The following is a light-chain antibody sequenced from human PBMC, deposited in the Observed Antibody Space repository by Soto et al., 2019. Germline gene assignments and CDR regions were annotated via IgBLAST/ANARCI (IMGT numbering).Light chain of an antibody. CDR3: CSYAGSYTFV. Sequence: QSVLTQLRSVSGSPRQSVTISCTGTSSDVGVYNYVSWYQQYPGKAPKIMIYDVSKRPSGVPDRFSGSKSDNTASLTISGLQAEDEADYYCCSYAGSYTFVFGIGTKVTVL. CDR1: SSDVGVYNY. CDR2: DVS. J-gene: IGLJ1*01. V-gene: IGLV2-11*01.